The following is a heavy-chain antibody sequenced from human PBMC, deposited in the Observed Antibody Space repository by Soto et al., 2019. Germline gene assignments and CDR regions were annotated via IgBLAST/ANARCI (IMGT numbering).Heavy chain of an antibody. D-gene: IGHD4-17*01. J-gene: IGHJ6*02. CDR3: ARDFASVTTDYYYGMDV. Sequence: QVQLVESGGGVVQPGRSLRLSCAASGFTFSSYGMHWVRQAPGKGLEWVAVIWYDGSNKYYADSVKGRFIISRDNSKNTLYLQINSLRAEDTAVYYCARDFASVTTDYYYGMDVWGQGTTVTVSS. CDR2: IWYDGSNK. V-gene: IGHV3-33*01. CDR1: GFTFSSYG.